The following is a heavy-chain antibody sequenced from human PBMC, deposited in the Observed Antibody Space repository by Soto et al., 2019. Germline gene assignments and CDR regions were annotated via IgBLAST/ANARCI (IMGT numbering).Heavy chain of an antibody. CDR3: ARGQEGVVATH. V-gene: IGHV4-34*01. CDR2: IKDGGRT. CDR1: VGSLSGYY. D-gene: IGHD5-12*01. J-gene: IGHJ4*02. Sequence: QVQLQQWGAGLLKPSETLSLNCAVNVGSLSGYYSSLIRQPPGKGLAWIWEIKDGGRTNSRPSLKSRATISSDTSNHQSSLRLYSVTSADTGVYYCARGQEGVVATHWDQGTLVTVSS.